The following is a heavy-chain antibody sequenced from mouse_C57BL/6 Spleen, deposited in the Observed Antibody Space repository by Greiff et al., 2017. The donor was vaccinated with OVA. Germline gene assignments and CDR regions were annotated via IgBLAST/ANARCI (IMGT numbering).Heavy chain of an antibody. CDR3: ARITGSFAY. V-gene: IGHV1-66*01. CDR1: GYSFTSYY. CDR2: IYPGSGNT. Sequence: QVQLQQSGPELVKPGASVKISCKASGYSFTSYYIHWVKQRPGQGLEWIGWIYPGSGNTKYNEKFKGKATLTADTSSSTAYIQLSSLTSEDSAVYYCARITGSFAYWGQGTLVTVSA. J-gene: IGHJ3*01.